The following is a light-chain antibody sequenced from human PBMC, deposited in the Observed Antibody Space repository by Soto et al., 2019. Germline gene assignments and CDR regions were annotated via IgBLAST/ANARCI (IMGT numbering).Light chain of an antibody. Sequence: EIVMTQSPATLSVSPGERATLSCRASQSVSNYLAWYQQKPGQAPRLLIYGASTRATGIPARFSGGGSETDFTLTISSLQSEDFAVYYCQHYFNWPLTWTFGPGTKVQIK. CDR2: GAS. V-gene: IGKV3-15*01. J-gene: IGKJ3*01. CDR1: QSVSNY. CDR3: QHYFNWPLTWT.